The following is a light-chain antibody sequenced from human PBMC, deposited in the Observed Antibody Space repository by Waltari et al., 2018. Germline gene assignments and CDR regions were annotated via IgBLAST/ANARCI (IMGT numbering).Light chain of an antibody. V-gene: IGKV3-15*01. CDR1: QSDSSN. Sequence: EIVMTQSPATLSVSQGERATLSCRASQSDSSNLAWYQQKPCQAPKLLIYGASTRATGIPARFSGSGSGTEFTLTISSMQSEDFAVYYCQQYNNWPRTFGQGTKVEIK. J-gene: IGKJ1*01. CDR3: QQYNNWPRT. CDR2: GAS.